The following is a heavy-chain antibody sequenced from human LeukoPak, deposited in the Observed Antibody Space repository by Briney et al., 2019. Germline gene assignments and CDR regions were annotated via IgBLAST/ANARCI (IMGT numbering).Heavy chain of an antibody. D-gene: IGHD3-3*01. Sequence: SETLSLTCTVSGGSISSYYWSWIRQPPGKGLEWIGYIYYSGSTNYNPSLKTRVTISVDTSKNQFSLKLSSVTAAATAVYYCASDRYDFWSGYYSDYWGQGTLVTVSS. J-gene: IGHJ4*02. CDR3: ASDRYDFWSGYYSDY. CDR2: IYYSGST. V-gene: IGHV4-59*01. CDR1: GGSISSYY.